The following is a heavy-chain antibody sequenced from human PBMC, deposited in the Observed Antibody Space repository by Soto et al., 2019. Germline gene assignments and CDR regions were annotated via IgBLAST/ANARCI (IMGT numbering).Heavy chain of an antibody. V-gene: IGHV4-59*01. D-gene: IGHD3-3*01. CDR1: GGSISSYY. CDR2: IYYSGST. Sequence: QVQLQESGPGLVKPSETLSLTCTVSGGSISSYYWSWIRQPPGKGLEWIGYIYYSGSTNYNPSLKSRVTISVDTSKNQFSLKLSSVTAADTAVYYCARAGVTIFGVVFFAFDIWGQGTMVTVSS. CDR3: ARAGVTIFGVVFFAFDI. J-gene: IGHJ3*02.